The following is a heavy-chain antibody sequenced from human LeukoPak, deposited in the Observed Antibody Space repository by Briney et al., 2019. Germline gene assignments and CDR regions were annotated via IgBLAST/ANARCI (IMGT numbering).Heavy chain of an antibody. J-gene: IGHJ4*02. CDR1: GDSISSSSYY. CDR2: IYYSGST. CDR3: ARAPARFGEFIDY. D-gene: IGHD3-16*01. V-gene: IGHV4-39*07. Sequence: PSETLSLTCTVSGDSISSSSYYCGWVRQPPGKGLEWLGSIYYSGSTNYNPSLKSRVTISVDTSKNQFSLKLSSVTAADTAVYYCARAPARFGEFIDYWGQGTLVTVSS.